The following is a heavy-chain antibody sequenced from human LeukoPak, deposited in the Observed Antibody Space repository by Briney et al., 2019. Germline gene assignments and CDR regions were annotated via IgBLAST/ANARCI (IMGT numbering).Heavy chain of an antibody. Sequence: GGSLRLSCAASAFKFSSCEMNWVRQAPGKGLEWVSYISSSGSTIYYADSVKGRFTISRDNAKNSLYLQMNSLRAEDTAVYYCTTVSRLMQWLSPHRPDHPCYHDSWGQGILVTVSS. CDR1: AFKFSSCE. D-gene: IGHD6-19*01. V-gene: IGHV3-48*03. CDR3: TTVSRLMQWLSPHRPDHPCYHDS. CDR2: ISSSGSTI. J-gene: IGHJ4*02.